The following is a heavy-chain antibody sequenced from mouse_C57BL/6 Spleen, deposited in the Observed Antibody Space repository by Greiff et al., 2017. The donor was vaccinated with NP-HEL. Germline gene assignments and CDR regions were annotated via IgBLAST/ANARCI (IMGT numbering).Heavy chain of an antibody. D-gene: IGHD2-3*01. Sequence: EVQLVESEGGLVQPGSSMKLSCTASGFTFSDYYMAWVRQVPEKGLEWVANINYDGSSTYYLDSLKSRFIISRDNAKNILYLQMSSLKSEDTATYYCARDNGYYVGAMDYWGQGTSVTVSS. J-gene: IGHJ4*01. CDR2: INYDGSST. CDR1: GFTFSDYY. CDR3: ARDNGYYVGAMDY. V-gene: IGHV5-16*01.